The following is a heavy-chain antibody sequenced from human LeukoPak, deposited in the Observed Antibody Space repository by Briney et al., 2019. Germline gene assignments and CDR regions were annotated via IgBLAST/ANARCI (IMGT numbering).Heavy chain of an antibody. CDR2: ISYDGSNK. D-gene: IGHD1-26*01. CDR3: ARGTIVGATASRGFDY. J-gene: IGHJ4*02. Sequence: GGSLRLSCAASVFTFSSYAMHWVRQAPGKGLEWVTVISYDGSNKYYADSVKGRFTISRDNSKNTMYLQMNSLRAEDTAVYYCARGTIVGATASRGFDYWGQGTLVTVSS. V-gene: IGHV3-30*04. CDR1: VFTFSSYA.